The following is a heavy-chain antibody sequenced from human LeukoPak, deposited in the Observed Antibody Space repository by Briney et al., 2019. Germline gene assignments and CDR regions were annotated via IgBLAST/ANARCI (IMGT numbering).Heavy chain of an antibody. V-gene: IGHV3-9*01. CDR2: ISWNSGSI. J-gene: IGHJ4*02. Sequence: PGGSLRLSCAASGFTFDDYAMHWVRQAPGKGLEWVSGISWNSGSIGYADSVKGRFTISRDNAKNSLYLQMNSLRAEDTALYYCAKDYRELLPPYYFDYWGQGTLVTVSS. CDR3: AKDYRELLPPYYFDY. D-gene: IGHD3-10*01. CDR1: GFTFDDYA.